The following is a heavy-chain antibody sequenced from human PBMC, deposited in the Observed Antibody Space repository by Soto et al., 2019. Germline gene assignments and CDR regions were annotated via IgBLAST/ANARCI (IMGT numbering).Heavy chain of an antibody. V-gene: IGHV4-4*02. CDR2: IYHSGST. D-gene: IGHD3-10*02. J-gene: IGHJ6*02. CDR3: ASVRGGYYYGMDV. CDR1: GGSISSSNW. Sequence: SXTLSLTCAVPGGSISSSNWWSWVRQPPGKGLEWIGEIYHSGSTKYNPSLKSRVTISVDKSKNQFSLKLSSVTAADTAVYYCASVRGGYYYGMDVWGQGTTVT.